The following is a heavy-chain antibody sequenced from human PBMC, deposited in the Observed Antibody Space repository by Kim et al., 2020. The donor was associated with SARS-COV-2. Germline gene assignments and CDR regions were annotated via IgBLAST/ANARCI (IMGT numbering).Heavy chain of an antibody. CDR3: ARGGSIETGKYNWFDP. CDR2: IYYSGST. CDR1: GGSISTYY. D-gene: IGHD7-27*01. J-gene: IGHJ5*02. Sequence: SETLSLTCTVSGGSISTYYWHWIRQPPGRGLEWIGYIYYSGSTHYNPSLMSRVTISFDTSKNQFSLRLNSVTAADTAVYYCARGGSIETGKYNWFDPWGQGTLVTVSS. V-gene: IGHV4-59*01.